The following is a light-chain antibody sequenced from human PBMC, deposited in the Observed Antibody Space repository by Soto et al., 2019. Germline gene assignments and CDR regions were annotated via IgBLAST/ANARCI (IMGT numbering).Light chain of an antibody. J-gene: IGKJ5*01. CDR3: MQSTQLPPT. Sequence: DVVMTQTQLSLSVASGQPASISCKSSQSLLHITGETFLFWYLQKPGQSPQLLIYEVSTRVSGVPDRFSGSGSGTDFTLEISRVETDDVGIYYCMQSTQLPPTFGQGTRLEIK. CDR1: QSLLHITGETF. V-gene: IGKV2D-29*02. CDR2: EVS.